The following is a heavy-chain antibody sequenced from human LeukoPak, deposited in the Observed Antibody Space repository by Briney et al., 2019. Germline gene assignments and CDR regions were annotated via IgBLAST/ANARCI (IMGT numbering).Heavy chain of an antibody. CDR3: ARSSRIAAAGTYDY. Sequence: GSLRLSCAASGFTFSSYWMSWVRQAPGKGLEWVANIKQDGSEKYYVDSVKGRFTISRDNAKNSLYLQMNSLRAEDTAVYYCARSSRIAAAGTYDYWGQGTLVTVSS. D-gene: IGHD6-13*01. J-gene: IGHJ4*02. V-gene: IGHV3-7*01. CDR2: IKQDGSEK. CDR1: GFTFSSYW.